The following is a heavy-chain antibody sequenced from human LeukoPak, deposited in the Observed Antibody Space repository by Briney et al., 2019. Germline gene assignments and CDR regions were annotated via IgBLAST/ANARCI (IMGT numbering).Heavy chain of an antibody. Sequence: ASVKVSCKASGYTFTSYGISWVRQAPGQGLEWMGWISAYNGNTNYAQKLQGRVTMTTDTSTNTAYMELRSLRSDDTAVYYCARGRTYYYDTSAYWEPFPLDYWGQGTLVTVSS. CDR1: GYTFTSYG. CDR2: ISAYNGNT. CDR3: ARGRTYYYDTSAYWEPFPLDY. V-gene: IGHV1-18*01. D-gene: IGHD3-22*01. J-gene: IGHJ4*02.